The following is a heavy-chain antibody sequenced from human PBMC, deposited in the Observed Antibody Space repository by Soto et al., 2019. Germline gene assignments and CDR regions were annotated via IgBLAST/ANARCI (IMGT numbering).Heavy chain of an antibody. D-gene: IGHD3-22*01. V-gene: IGHV2-26*01. CDR2: IFSNDEK. J-gene: IGHJ4*02. CDR1: GFSLSNPRMG. CDR3: ARIQRISMIVVSKPYFDY. Sequence: SVPTLVNPTETLTLTCTFSGFSLSNPRMGVSWIRQPPGKALEWLAHIFSNDEKSYSTSLKSRLTISRDTSKSQAVLTMTNMDPVDTATYYCARIQRISMIVVSKPYFDYWGQGALVTVSS.